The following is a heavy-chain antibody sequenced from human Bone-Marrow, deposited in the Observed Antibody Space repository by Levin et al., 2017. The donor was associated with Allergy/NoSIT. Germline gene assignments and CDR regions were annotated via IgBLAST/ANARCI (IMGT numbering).Heavy chain of an antibody. J-gene: IGHJ6*02. CDR1: GFTFSSYG. CDR3: AKDLDRITMIVVVMIYGMDV. D-gene: IGHD3-22*01. Sequence: QTGGSLRLSCAASGFTFSSYGMHWVRQAPGKGLEWVAVISYDGSNKYYADSVKGRFTISRDNSKNTLYLQMNSLRAEDTAVYYCAKDLDRITMIVVVMIYGMDVWGQGTTVTVSS. V-gene: IGHV3-30*18. CDR2: ISYDGSNK.